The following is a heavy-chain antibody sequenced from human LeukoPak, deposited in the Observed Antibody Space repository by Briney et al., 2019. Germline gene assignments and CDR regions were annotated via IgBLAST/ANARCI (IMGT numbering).Heavy chain of an antibody. CDR2: ISWNSGSI. CDR1: GFTFDDYA. V-gene: IGHV3-9*01. D-gene: IGHD2-2*01. Sequence: GRSLRLSCAASGFTFDDYAMHWVRQAPGKGLEWVSGISWNSGSIGYADSVKGRFTISRDNSMDTLFLQMNSLRAEDTAVYYCAKGMEWVVVPAALDVWGQGTTVTVSS. J-gene: IGHJ6*02. CDR3: AKGMEWVVVPAALDV.